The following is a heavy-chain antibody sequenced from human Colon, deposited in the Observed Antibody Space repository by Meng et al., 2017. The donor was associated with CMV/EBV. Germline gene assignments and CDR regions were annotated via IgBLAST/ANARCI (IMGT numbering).Heavy chain of an antibody. Sequence: ASVKVSCKASGYTFSSNYMHWVRQAPGQGLEWMGIINTSGGSTRYAQKFQGRLTMTRDTSTSTVHMELSSLRAEDTAVYYYAREAAAAGKGFDYWGQGTLVTVSS. J-gene: IGHJ4*02. D-gene: IGHD6-13*01. CDR3: AREAAAAGKGFDY. V-gene: IGHV1-46*01. CDR2: INTSGGST. CDR1: GYTFSSNY.